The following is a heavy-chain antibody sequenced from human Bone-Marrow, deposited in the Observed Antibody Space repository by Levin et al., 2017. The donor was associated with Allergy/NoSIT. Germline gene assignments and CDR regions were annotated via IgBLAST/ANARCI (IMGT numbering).Heavy chain of an antibody. J-gene: IGHJ4*02. CDR1: GGSFPGYF. CDR2: INHRGTT. Sequence: KSSETLSLTCAVSGGSFPGYFWTWILQSPGRGLEWIGQINHRGTTNYNPSLRGRVAISIDTSKNQFSLKLTSVTVADTATYYCARGEDFFDFWGRGILVTVSS. V-gene: IGHV4-34*01. CDR3: ARGEDFFDF.